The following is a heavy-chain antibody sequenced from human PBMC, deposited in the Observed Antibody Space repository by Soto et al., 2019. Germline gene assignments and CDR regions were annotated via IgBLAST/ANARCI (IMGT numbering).Heavy chain of an antibody. CDR3: AREGFSGYEALDY. Sequence: QVQLQESGPGLLKPSETLSLTCSVSGGPIRSYYLSWVRQAPGTGLEWIAYIAYTGITGYNPSLRSRVTISGDTSQYLFSLKMTSATAADTAVYYCAREGFSGYEALDYWGQGILVTVSS. J-gene: IGHJ4*02. V-gene: IGHV4-59*01. CDR1: GGPIRSYY. D-gene: IGHD5-12*01. CDR2: IAYTGIT.